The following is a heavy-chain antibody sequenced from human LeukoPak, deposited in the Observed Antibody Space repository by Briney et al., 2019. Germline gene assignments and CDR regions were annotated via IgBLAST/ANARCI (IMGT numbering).Heavy chain of an antibody. CDR3: ARTSVYGDY. CDR2: IYYSGST. J-gene: IGHJ4*02. CDR1: GGSISSSSYY. V-gene: IGHV4-39*01. Sequence: SETLSLTCTVSGGSISSSSYYWGWIRQPPGKGLEWIGSIYYSGSTYYNPSLKSRVTISVDTSKNQFSLKLSSVTAADTAVYYCARTSVYGDYWGQGTLVTVSS. D-gene: IGHD5/OR15-5a*01.